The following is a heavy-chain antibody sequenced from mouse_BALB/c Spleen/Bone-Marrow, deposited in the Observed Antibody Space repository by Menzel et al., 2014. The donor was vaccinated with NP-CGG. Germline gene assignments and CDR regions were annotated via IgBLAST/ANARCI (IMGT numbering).Heavy chain of an antibody. Sequence: LVESGPELMKPGASVKISCKASGCSFSSYYMHWVKQSHGKSLEWIGYIDPFNGGTSYNQKFKGKATLTVDKSSSTAYMHLSSLTSEDSAVYYCAREGIYYYGSGYFDVWGAGTTVTVSS. CDR3: AREGIYYYGSGYFDV. CDR1: GCSFSSYY. D-gene: IGHD1-1*01. V-gene: IGHV1S135*01. CDR2: IDPFNGGT. J-gene: IGHJ1*01.